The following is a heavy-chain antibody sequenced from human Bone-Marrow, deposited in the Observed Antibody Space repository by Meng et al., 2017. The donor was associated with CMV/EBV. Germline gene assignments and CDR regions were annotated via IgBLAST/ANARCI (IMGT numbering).Heavy chain of an antibody. CDR3: ARDRGTAAAGTWYY. CDR1: GYTFTDYY. D-gene: IGHD6-13*01. V-gene: IGHV1-46*01. J-gene: IGHJ4*02. Sequence: ASVKVSCKASGYTFTDYYIHWVRQAPGQGLEWMGLINPSGGSPTYAQKFRGRVTITADKSTSTAYMELSSLRSEDTAVYYCARDRGTAAAGTWYYLGQGTLVTSPQ. CDR2: INPSGGSP.